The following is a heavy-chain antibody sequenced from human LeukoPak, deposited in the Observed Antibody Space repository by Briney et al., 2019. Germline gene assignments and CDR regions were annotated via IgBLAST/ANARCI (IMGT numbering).Heavy chain of an antibody. J-gene: IGHJ4*02. CDR3: ARDPSRNYYDSSGYSDY. V-gene: IGHV3-33*01. CDR2: IWYDGNNK. CDR1: GFTFSTYG. D-gene: IGHD3-22*01. Sequence: PGGSLRLSCAASGFTFSTYGMHWVRQTPGKGLEWVAVIWYDGNNKYYADSVKGRFTISRDNSKNTLYLQMNSLRAEDTAVYYCARDPSRNYYDSSGYSDYWGQGTLVTVSS.